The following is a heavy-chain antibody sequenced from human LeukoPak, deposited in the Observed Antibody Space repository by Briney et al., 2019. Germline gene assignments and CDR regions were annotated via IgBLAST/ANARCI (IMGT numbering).Heavy chain of an antibody. CDR3: ARAAGANDAFDI. CDR2: IYSGGST. J-gene: IGHJ3*02. Sequence: PGGSLRLSCAASRFTVSSNCMTWVRQAAGKGLEWASVIYSGGSTYYADSVKGRFTISRDNSKNTLYLQMNSLRAEDTAVYYCARAAGANDAFDIWGQGTMVTVSS. V-gene: IGHV3-66*01. CDR1: RFTVSSNC. D-gene: IGHD1-26*01.